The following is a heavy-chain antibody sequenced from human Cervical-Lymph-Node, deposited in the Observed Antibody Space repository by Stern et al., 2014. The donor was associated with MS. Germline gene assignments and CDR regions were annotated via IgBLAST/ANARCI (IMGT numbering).Heavy chain of an antibody. CDR3: ARQLGHSNFLHY. D-gene: IGHD4-11*01. J-gene: IGHJ4*02. CDR1: GYSFTNYW. Sequence: EVQLVQSGAGVKRPGQSLKISCRASGYSFTNYWIAWVRQKPGKGLEWMGIIHPGDAEVRYSPSFQGRVTMSVDRSINTAYLQWSSLQPSDTAMYYCARQLGHSNFLHYWGQGVLVTVS. CDR2: IHPGDAEV. V-gene: IGHV5-51*01.